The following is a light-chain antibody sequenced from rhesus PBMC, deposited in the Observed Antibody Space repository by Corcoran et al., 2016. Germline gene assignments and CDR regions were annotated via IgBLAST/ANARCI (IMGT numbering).Light chain of an antibody. CDR1: QGISSY. Sequence: DIQMTQSPSSLYASVGDTVTITCRASQGISSYLAWYQQTPGKAPKLLIYKASTLQSGVPSRFSGSGSGTEFTLTISSLQPEDFATYYCQQHNSYPFTFGPGTKLDIK. CDR3: QQHNSYPFT. CDR2: KAS. V-gene: IGKV1-25*01. J-gene: IGKJ3*01.